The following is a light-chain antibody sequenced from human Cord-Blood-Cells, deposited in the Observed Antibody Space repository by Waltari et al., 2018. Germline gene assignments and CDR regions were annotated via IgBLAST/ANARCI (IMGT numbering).Light chain of an antibody. CDR3: CSYAGSYTYV. CDR2: DVS. CDR1: NSDVGGYNY. V-gene: IGLV2-11*01. Sequence: QSALTQPRSVSGSPGQSVTISCTGTNSDVGGYNYVSWYQQNPGKAPKLMIYDVSKRPSGVPDRFSGSKSGNTASLTISGLQAEDEADYYCCSYAGSYTYVFGTGTKVTVL. J-gene: IGLJ1*01.